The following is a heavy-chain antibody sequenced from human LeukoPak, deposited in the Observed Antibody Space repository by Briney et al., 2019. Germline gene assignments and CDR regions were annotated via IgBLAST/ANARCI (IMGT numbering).Heavy chain of an antibody. V-gene: IGHV1-2*06. CDR1: GYTFTGYY. CDR3: ARDPTTVTYGCYYYYMDV. CDR2: INPNSGGT. Sequence: GASVKVSCKASGYTFTGYYMHWVRQAPGQGLEWMGRINPNSGGTNYAQKFQGRVTMTRDTSISTAYMELSRLRSDDTAVYYCARDPTTVTYGCYYYYMDVWGKGTTVTVSS. J-gene: IGHJ6*03. D-gene: IGHD4-17*01.